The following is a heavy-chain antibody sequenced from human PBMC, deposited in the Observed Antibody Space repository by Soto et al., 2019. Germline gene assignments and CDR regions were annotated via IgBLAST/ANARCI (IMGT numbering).Heavy chain of an antibody. Sequence: VASVKVSCKASGYTFTSYGISWVRQAPGQGLEWMGWISAYNGNTNYAQKLQGRVTMTTDTSTSTAYMELRSLRSDDTAVYYCARVNCGGDCDAFDIWGQGTMVTVSS. CDR3: ARVNCGGDCDAFDI. D-gene: IGHD2-21*02. V-gene: IGHV1-18*01. CDR2: ISAYNGNT. J-gene: IGHJ3*02. CDR1: GYTFTSYG.